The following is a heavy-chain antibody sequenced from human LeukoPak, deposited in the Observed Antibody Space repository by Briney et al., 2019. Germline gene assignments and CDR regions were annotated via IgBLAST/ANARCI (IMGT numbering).Heavy chain of an antibody. CDR2: ISYDGSNK. CDR1: GFTFSTYG. V-gene: IGHV3-30*03. D-gene: IGHD3-22*01. J-gene: IGHJ4*02. Sequence: PGGSLRLSCAASGFTFSTYGLHWVRQAPGKGLEWVSFISYDGSNKYYADSVKGRFTISRDNAKNTLYLQMNSLTSEDTAVYFCARAADTSAYYPAYWGQGTLVTVSS. CDR3: ARAADTSAYYPAY.